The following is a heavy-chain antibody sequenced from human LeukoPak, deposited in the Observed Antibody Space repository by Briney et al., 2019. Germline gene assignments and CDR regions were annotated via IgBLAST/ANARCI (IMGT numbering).Heavy chain of an antibody. CDR1: GGSISGSY. J-gene: IGHJ4*02. CDR3: ARGGTSGWSDY. V-gene: IGHV4-59*01. D-gene: IGHD6-19*01. CDR2: TYYSGST. Sequence: SETLSLTCTVSGGSISGSYWSWIRQPPGKGLEWIGYTYYSGSTNYNPSLKSRVTISVDTSKNQFSLKLSSVTAADTAVYYCARGGTSGWSDYWGQGTLVTVSS.